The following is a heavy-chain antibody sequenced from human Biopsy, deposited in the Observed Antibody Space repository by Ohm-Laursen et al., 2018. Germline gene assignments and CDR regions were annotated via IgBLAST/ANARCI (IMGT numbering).Heavy chain of an antibody. J-gene: IGHJ6*02. CDR3: ARIPILVVPAAIVYRHRRHLQGLDV. D-gene: IGHD2-2*02. V-gene: IGHV2-70*16. CDR1: GFSLNTRGLS. Sequence: TQTLTLTSTLSGFSLNTRGLSVTWIRQPPGKALEWLARIDWDDAKFYSESLKTRLTISKGTSENHVVLTLSDVAPVDTATYYCARIPILVVPAAIVYRHRRHLQGLDVWGQGTTVIVSS. CDR2: IDWDDAK.